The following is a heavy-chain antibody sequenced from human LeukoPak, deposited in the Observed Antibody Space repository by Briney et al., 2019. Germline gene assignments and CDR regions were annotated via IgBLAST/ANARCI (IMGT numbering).Heavy chain of an antibody. V-gene: IGHV3-23*01. CDR3: ARDRPGDGFNSD. CDR2: ISPTGSHT. D-gene: IGHD2-21*01. CDR1: AFIFENYA. J-gene: IGHJ4*02. Sequence: GGSLRLSCGASAFIFENYAMSRVRQAPGKGLEWVSTISPTGSHTFYSDSVKGRYDISRDNSKNTLYLQMNSLRAEDTAVYHCARDRPGDGFNSDWGQGTLVTVSS.